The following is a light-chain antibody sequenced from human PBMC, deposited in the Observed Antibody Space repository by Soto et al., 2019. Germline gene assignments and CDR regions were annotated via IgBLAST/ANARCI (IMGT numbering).Light chain of an antibody. J-gene: IGKJ5*01. CDR3: QHYNGFPIT. Sequence: DIQMTQSPSSLSASLGDRVTITCQASREIRFYLNWYQHKTGQGPELLIYDASQLQTGVASRFSGSGSGTDYTFTINNMQPEDIGTYYCQHYNGFPITFGQGTRLEIK. V-gene: IGKV1-33*01. CDR2: DAS. CDR1: REIRFY.